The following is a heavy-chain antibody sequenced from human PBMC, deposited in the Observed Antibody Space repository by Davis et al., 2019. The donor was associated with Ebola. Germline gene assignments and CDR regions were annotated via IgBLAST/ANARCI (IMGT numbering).Heavy chain of an antibody. CDR1: GNSFTSHW. D-gene: IGHD3-22*01. CDR2: IYTGDSDT. Sequence: GESLKISCKDSGNSFTSHWIGWVRQMPGKGLDWMGIIYTGDSDTRYSPSFRGQVTISADKSANTVYLQWGSLRASDTAMYYCARVQNHYDGSGYYDFWGQGTLVTVSS. V-gene: IGHV5-51*01. J-gene: IGHJ4*02. CDR3: ARVQNHYDGSGYYDF.